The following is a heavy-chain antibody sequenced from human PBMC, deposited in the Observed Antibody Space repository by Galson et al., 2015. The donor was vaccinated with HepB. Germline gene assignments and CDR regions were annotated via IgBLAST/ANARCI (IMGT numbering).Heavy chain of an antibody. Sequence: TLSLTCTVSGGSISSGGYYWSWIRQHPGKGLEWIGYIYYSGSTYYNPSLKSRVTISVDTSKNQFSLKLSSVTAADTAVYYCAAIKKPGSGSYYIAPLIDYWGQGTLVTVSS. CDR3: AAIKKPGSGSYYIAPLIDY. J-gene: IGHJ4*02. D-gene: IGHD3-10*01. CDR2: IYYSGST. V-gene: IGHV4-31*03. CDR1: GGSISSGGYY.